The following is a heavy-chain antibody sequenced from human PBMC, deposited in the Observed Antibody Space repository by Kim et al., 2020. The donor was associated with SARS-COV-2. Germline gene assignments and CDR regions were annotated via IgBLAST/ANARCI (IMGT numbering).Heavy chain of an antibody. CDR2: ISGDSTYI. V-gene: IGHV3-23*01. J-gene: IGHJ4*02. Sequence: GGSLRLSCAASGFTFSNYGMNWVRQAPGKGLQWVSAISGDSTYIYYADSVKGRFTISRDNSRNTLYLQMNSLRAEDTAMYYCAKVDATLVIFDHWGQGSLVTVSS. D-gene: IGHD5-18*01. CDR3: AKVDATLVIFDH. CDR1: GFTFSNYG.